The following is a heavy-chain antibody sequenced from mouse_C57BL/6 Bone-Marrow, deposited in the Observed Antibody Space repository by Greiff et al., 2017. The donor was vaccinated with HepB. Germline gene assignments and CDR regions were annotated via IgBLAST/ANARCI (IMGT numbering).Heavy chain of an antibody. CDR2: INPSNGGT. Sequence: VQLQQPGTELVKPGASVKLSCKASGYTFTSYWMHWVKQRPGQGREWIGNINPSNGGTNYNEKFKSKATLTVDKSSSTAYMQLSSLTSEDSAVYYCARGPYGSSYDWFAYWGQGTLVTVSA. V-gene: IGHV1-53*01. D-gene: IGHD1-1*01. J-gene: IGHJ3*01. CDR1: GYTFTSYW. CDR3: ARGPYGSSYDWFAY.